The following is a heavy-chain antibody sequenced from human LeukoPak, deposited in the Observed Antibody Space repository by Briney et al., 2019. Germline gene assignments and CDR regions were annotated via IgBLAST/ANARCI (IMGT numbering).Heavy chain of an antibody. D-gene: IGHD1-1*01. CDR1: RDSVSSNSAA. CDR3: ARDGYNWNDFYYYGMDV. Sequence: QTLSLTRAISRDSVSSNSAAWNWIRQSPSRGLEWLGRTYYRSKLYNDYAVSVKSQITINPDTSKNQFSLQLNSVTPEDTAVYYCARDGYNWNDFYYYGMDVWGQGTTVTVSS. V-gene: IGHV6-1*01. CDR2: TYYRSKLYN. J-gene: IGHJ6*02.